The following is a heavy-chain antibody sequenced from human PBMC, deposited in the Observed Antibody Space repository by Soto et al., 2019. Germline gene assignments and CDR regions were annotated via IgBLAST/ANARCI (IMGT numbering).Heavy chain of an antibody. J-gene: IGHJ6*02. Sequence: PSETLSLTCTVSGGSISNYYWSWIRQPPGKGLEWIGYVHYSGNTKYNPSLESRVTISADTSKNQFSLKLSSVTAADTAVYYCGRGPYYDFWSGYPYYYYSGMDVWGQGTTVTVSS. CDR2: VHYSGNT. CDR3: GRGPYYDFWSGYPYYYYSGMDV. D-gene: IGHD3-3*01. CDR1: GGSISNYY. V-gene: IGHV4-59*12.